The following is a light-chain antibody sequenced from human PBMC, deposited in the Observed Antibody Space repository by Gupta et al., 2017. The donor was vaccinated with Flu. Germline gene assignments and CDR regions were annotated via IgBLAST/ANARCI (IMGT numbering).Light chain of an antibody. Sequence: QSALTQPASVSGAPGQSITISCTGISSDIGSYNYVSWYQQHPGKAPKLLIYGVTNRPSGVSNRFSGSKSGDTASLTISGLQAEDEADYYCSSCTSSTTLVFGGGTKLTVL. CDR2: GVT. J-gene: IGLJ2*01. V-gene: IGLV2-14*01. CDR3: SSCTSSTTLV. CDR1: SSDIGSYNY.